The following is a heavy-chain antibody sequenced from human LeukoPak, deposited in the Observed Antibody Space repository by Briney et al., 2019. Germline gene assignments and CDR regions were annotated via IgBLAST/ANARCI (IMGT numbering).Heavy chain of an antibody. V-gene: IGHV3-21*01. D-gene: IGHD3-22*01. Sequence: GGSLRLSCAASGFNSTSYSMNWVRQAPGKGLEWVSFISSSSSYIYYADSVKGRFTVSRDNAKNSLYLQMNSLRAEDTAVYYCAREADYYDSSGYYSHFDYWGQGTLVTVSS. CDR3: AREADYYDSSGYYSHFDY. CDR2: ISSSSSYI. CDR1: GFNSTSYS. J-gene: IGHJ4*02.